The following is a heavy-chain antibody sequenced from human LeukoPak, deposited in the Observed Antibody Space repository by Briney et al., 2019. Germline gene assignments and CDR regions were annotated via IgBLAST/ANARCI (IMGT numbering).Heavy chain of an antibody. Sequence: GGSLRLSCAASGFTFSSHWMHWVRQAPGKGLVWVSRINSDGSSTTYADSVKGRFTISRDNAKNTLYLQMNSLRAEDMAVYYCARDGRVTVGATRYGYWGQGTLVTVSS. V-gene: IGHV3-74*01. D-gene: IGHD1-26*01. CDR2: INSDGSST. J-gene: IGHJ4*02. CDR3: ARDGRVTVGATRYGY. CDR1: GFTFSSHW.